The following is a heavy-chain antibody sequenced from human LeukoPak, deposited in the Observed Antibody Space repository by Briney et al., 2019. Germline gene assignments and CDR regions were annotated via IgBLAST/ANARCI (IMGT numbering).Heavy chain of an antibody. CDR2: ISSSSSYI. V-gene: IGHV3-21*01. Sequence: GGSLRLSCAASGFTFSSYSMNWVRQAPGKGLEWVSSISSSSSYIYYADSVKGRFTISRDDPKTSVYLQMNSLRAEDTAVYYCARNKGWELPAELDSWGQGTLVTVSS. CDR3: ARNKGWELPAELDS. J-gene: IGHJ4*02. CDR1: GFTFSSYS. D-gene: IGHD2-15*01.